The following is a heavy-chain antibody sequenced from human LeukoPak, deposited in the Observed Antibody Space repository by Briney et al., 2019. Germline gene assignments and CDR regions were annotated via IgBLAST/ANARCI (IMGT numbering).Heavy chain of an antibody. CDR1: GFTVSSNY. Sequence: QPGGSLRLSCTVSGFTVSSNYTSWVRQAPGKGLEWVSVIYSGGRTYYAGSVKGRFTISRDNSKNTLYLQMNSLRAEDTAVYYCARDDQVTDAFDIWGRGTMVTVSS. J-gene: IGHJ3*02. V-gene: IGHV3-66*01. D-gene: IGHD4-11*01. CDR2: IYSGGRT. CDR3: ARDDQVTDAFDI.